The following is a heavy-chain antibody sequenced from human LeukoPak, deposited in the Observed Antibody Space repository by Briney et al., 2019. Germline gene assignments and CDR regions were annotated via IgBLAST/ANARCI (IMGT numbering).Heavy chain of an antibody. J-gene: IGHJ5*02. D-gene: IGHD3-10*01. V-gene: IGHV3-21*04. CDR1: GFTFSSYT. CDR2: ISSSGNYI. Sequence: GGSLRLSCAASGFTFSSYTMNWVRQAPGKGLEWVSSISSSGNYIYYADSVKGRFTISRDNAKNSLYLQMNSLRAEDTAVYYCGVGRELPNNWFDPWGQGTLVTVSS. CDR3: GVGRELPNNWFDP.